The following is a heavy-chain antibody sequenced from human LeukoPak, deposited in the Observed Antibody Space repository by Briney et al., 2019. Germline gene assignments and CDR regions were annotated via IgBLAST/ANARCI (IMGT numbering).Heavy chain of an antibody. CDR3: AGGEVDTAMDY. CDR1: GFTFSTYW. CDR2: ISSSSSYI. J-gene: IGHJ4*02. V-gene: IGHV3-21*01. D-gene: IGHD5-18*01. Sequence: GGSLRLSCATSGFTFSTYWRSWVRQAHGKGLEWFSSISSSSSYIYYADSVKGRLTISRDNAKNSLYLQMNSLRAEDTAVYYCAGGEVDTAMDYWGQGTLVTVPS.